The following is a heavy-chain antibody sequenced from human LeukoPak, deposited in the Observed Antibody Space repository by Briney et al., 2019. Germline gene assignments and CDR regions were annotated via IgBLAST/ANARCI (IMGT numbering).Heavy chain of an antibody. D-gene: IGHD3-22*01. V-gene: IGHV1-46*01. CDR1: GYTFTSYY. J-gene: IGHJ4*02. CDR2: INPSGGST. CDR3: ASTSSSGSMRGYYFDY. Sequence: ASVKVSCKASGYTFTSYYMHWVRQAPGQGLEWMGIINPSGGSTSYAQKFQGRVTMTRDTSTSTVYMELSSLRSEETGVYYCASTSSSGSMRGYYFDYWGQGTLVTVSS.